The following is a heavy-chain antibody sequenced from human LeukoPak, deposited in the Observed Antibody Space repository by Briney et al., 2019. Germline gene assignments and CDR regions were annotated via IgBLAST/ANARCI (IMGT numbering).Heavy chain of an antibody. J-gene: IGHJ3*01. Sequence: ASVKVSCKASGYTFTGYYMHWVRQAPGQGLEWMGRINPNSGGTNYAQKFQGRVTMTRDTSISTAYMELRSLRSDDTAVYYCARDRGIQLWLLWGQGTMVTVSS. CDR3: ARDRGIQLWLL. V-gene: IGHV1-2*06. CDR1: GYTFTGYY. CDR2: INPNSGGT. D-gene: IGHD5-18*01.